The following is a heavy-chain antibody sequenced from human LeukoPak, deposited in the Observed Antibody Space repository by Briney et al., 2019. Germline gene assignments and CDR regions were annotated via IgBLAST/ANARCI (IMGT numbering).Heavy chain of an antibody. CDR1: GGTFSSDA. CDR3: ARGDYYDSIIPQRHQYYFDY. J-gene: IGHJ4*02. Sequence: ASVKVSCKASGGTFSSDAISWVRQAPGQGLEWMGGIIPIFGTANYAQKFQGRVTITTDESTSTAYMELSSLRSEDTAVYYCARGDYYDSIIPQRHQYYFDYWGQGTLVTVSS. V-gene: IGHV1-69*05. D-gene: IGHD3-22*01. CDR2: IIPIFGTA.